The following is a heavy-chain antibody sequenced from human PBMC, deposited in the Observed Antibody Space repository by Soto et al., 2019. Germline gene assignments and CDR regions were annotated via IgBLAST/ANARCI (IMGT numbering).Heavy chain of an antibody. CDR2: ISGSGGST. D-gene: IGHD6-13*01. V-gene: IGHV3-23*01. Sequence: EVQLLESGGGLVQPGGSLRLSCAASGFTFSSYAMSWVRQAPGKGLEWVSAISGSGGSTYYADSVKGRFTISRDNSKNTLYLQMNSLRAEDTAVYYCAKRWWGIAAAAEFPLDYWGQGTLVTVSS. CDR3: AKRWWGIAAAAEFPLDY. CDR1: GFTFSSYA. J-gene: IGHJ4*02.